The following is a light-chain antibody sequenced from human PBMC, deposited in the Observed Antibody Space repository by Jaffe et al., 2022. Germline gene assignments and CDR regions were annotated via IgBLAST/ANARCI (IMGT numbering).Light chain of an antibody. CDR2: QAS. Sequence: DIQMTQSPSTVSASIGDRVTITCRASQTISGWLAWYQQIPGKAPKLLIYQASILESGVPPRFSGSGSGTDFTLTISSLRPQDVAVYYCQQYSSYSLLTFGGGTKVEI. J-gene: IGKJ4*01. CDR1: QTISGW. CDR3: QQYSSYSLLT. V-gene: IGKV1-5*03.